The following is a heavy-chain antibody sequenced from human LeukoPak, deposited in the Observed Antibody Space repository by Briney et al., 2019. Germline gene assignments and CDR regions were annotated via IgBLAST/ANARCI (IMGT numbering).Heavy chain of an antibody. CDR1: GYTFTSYY. CDR3: ARIHYYGSGSYPQYYFDY. D-gene: IGHD3-10*01. J-gene: IGHJ4*02. CDR2: INPSGGST. Sequence: GASVKVSCKASGYTFTSYYMHWVRQAPGQGLEWMGLINPSGGSTSYAQKFQGRVTMTRDTSTSTVYMELSSLRSEDTAVYYCARIHYYGSGSYPQYYFDYWGQGTLVTVSS. V-gene: IGHV1-46*01.